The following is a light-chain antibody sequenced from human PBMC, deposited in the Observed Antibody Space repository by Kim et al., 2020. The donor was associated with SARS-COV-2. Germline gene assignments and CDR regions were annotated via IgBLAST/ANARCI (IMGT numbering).Light chain of an antibody. CDR3: SSYTSSSTFG. CDR1: SSDVGGYNY. Sequence: QSALTQPASVSGSPGQSITTSCTGTSSDVGGYNYVSWYQQHPGKAPKLMIYDVSKRPSGVSNRFSGSKSGNTASLTISGLQAEDEADDYCSSYTSSSTFGFGTGTKV. CDR2: DVS. J-gene: IGLJ1*01. V-gene: IGLV2-14*01.